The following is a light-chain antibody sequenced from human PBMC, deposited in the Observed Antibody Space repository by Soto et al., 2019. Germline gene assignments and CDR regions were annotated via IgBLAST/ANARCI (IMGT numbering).Light chain of an antibody. CDR2: GAS. J-gene: IGKJ1*01. CDR3: QQYGSSGT. V-gene: IGKV3-20*01. CDR1: QSVSNNY. Sequence: EIVLTHSPGTLSLSPEERATLSCRASQSVSNNYLAWYQQKPGQAPRLLIYGASNRATGIPDRFSGSGSGTDFTLTISRLEPEDFAVYYCQQYGSSGTFGQGTKVDIK.